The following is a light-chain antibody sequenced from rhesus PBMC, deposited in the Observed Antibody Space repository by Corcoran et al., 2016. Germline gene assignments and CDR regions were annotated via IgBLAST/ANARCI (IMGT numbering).Light chain of an antibody. J-gene: IGKJ3*01. CDR2: EAS. V-gene: IGKV1-25*01. CDR1: QGITND. Sequence: DIQMTQSPSSLSASVGDRVTITCRASQGITNDLAWYQQKPGETPKHLIYEASSLQSGIPSRFSGIGSGTDFSLTISSLQSEDFATYYCQHYYSTPFTFGPGTKLDIK. CDR3: QHYYSTPFT.